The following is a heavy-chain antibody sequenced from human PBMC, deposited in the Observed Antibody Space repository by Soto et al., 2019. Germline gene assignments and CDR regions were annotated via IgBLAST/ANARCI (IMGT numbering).Heavy chain of an antibody. CDR2: ISYDGTNG. D-gene: IGHD6-19*01. V-gene: IGHV3-30*18. CDR3: AKTIYISVGGAVEY. CDR1: VFTFNSYA. Sequence: PVGSLRLSCAASVFTFNSYAMHCVRHSPGKGLEWVAVISYDGTNGFYADSVKGRFTISRDNSKNTLYLQMNNLRPEDTAVYYCAKTIYISVGGAVEYWGQGALVIVSS. J-gene: IGHJ4*02.